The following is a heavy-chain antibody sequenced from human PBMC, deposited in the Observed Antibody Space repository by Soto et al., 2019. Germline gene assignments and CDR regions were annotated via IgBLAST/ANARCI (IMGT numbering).Heavy chain of an antibody. CDR2: IYYSGST. CDR3: ARYRNYDILTGPPRGFDY. D-gene: IGHD3-9*01. V-gene: IGHV4-59*01. CDR1: GGSISSYY. J-gene: IGHJ4*02. Sequence: TLSLTCTVSGGSISSYYWSWIRQPPGKGLEWIGYIYYSGSTNYNPSLKSRVTISVDTSKNQFSLKLSSVTAADTAVYYCARYRNYDILTGPPRGFDYWGQGTLVTVSS.